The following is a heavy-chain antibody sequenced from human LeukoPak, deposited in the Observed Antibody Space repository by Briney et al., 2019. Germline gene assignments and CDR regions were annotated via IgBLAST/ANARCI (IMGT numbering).Heavy chain of an antibody. CDR2: ISAYNGNT. D-gene: IGHD2-8*01. V-gene: IGHV1-18*01. CDR1: GYSFTSYG. Sequence: GESLKISCKGSGYSFTSYGISWVRQAPGQGLEWMGWISAYNGNTNYAQKLQGRVTMTTDTSTSTAYMELRSLRSDDTAVYYCARRYCTNGVCYDAFDIWGQGTMVTVSS. J-gene: IGHJ3*02. CDR3: ARRYCTNGVCYDAFDI.